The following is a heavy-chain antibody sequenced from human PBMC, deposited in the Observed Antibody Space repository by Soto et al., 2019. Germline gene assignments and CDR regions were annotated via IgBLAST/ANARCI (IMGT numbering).Heavy chain of an antibody. V-gene: IGHV1-69*12. CDR3: ARGPYEFWSGYYRPDFHSGMDV. CDR2: IINIFGTA. Sequence: QVQLVQSGAEVKKPGSSVKVSCKASGGTFSNHVISWVRQAPGQGLEWMGGIINIFGTANYAQKFQGRVTITADESTSTAHMKLSSLRSEDTAVYYCARGPYEFWSGYYRPDFHSGMDVWGQGTTVTVSS. D-gene: IGHD3-3*01. J-gene: IGHJ6*02. CDR1: GGTFSNHV.